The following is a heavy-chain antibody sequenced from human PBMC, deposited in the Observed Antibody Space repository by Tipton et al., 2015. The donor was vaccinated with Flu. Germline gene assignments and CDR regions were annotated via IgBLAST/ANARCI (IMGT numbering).Heavy chain of an antibody. Sequence: TLSLTCTVSGGSISDGGYHWTWIRQHPGKGLEWIGYIYHTGNTYYKPSLESRLIISVDTSKNQFSLKLSSVTAADTAVYYCAREAYSNSPTSGMDVWGQGTTVTVSS. CDR1: GGSISDGGYH. CDR2: IYHTGNT. CDR3: AREAYSNSPTSGMDV. J-gene: IGHJ6*02. D-gene: IGHD6-13*01. V-gene: IGHV4-31*03.